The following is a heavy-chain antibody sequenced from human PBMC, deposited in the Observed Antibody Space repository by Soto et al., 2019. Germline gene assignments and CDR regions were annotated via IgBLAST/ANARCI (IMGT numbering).Heavy chain of an antibody. CDR3: ARVTDYYDSSGYYYFRD. V-gene: IGHV4-30-4*01. CDR1: GGSLSSGDYY. Sequence: SETLSLTCTVSGGSLSSGDYYWSWIRQPPGKGLEWIGYIYYSGSTYYNPSLKSRVTISVDTSKNQFSLKLSSVTAADTAVYYCARVTDYYDSSGYYYFRDWGQGTLVTVSS. J-gene: IGHJ4*02. D-gene: IGHD3-22*01. CDR2: IYYSGST.